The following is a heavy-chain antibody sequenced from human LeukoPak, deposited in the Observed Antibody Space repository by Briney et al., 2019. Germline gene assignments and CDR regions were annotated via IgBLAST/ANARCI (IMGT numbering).Heavy chain of an antibody. J-gene: IGHJ4*02. CDR2: ISAYNGNT. CDR3: ARGRRGNRTNCSSTSCYAGDY. V-gene: IGHV1-18*01. D-gene: IGHD2-2*01. Sequence: ASVKVSSKASGYTFTSYGISWVRQAPGQGLEWMGWISAYNGNTNYAQKLQGRVTMTTDTSTSTAYMELRSLRSDDTAVYYCARGRRGNRTNCSSTSCYAGDYWGQGTLVTVSS. CDR1: GYTFTSYG.